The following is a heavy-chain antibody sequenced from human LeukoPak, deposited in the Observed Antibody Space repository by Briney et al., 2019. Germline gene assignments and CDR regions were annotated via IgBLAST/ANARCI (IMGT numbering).Heavy chain of an antibody. CDR2: IHHSGST. Sequence: PSETLSLTCVVSSYSISSGYYWGWIRQPPGKGLEWIGSIHHSGSTYYNPSLKSRVTISVDTSKNQFSLKLNSVTAADTAVYYCARGNHYDFWSGYYYYYMDVWGKGTTVTVSS. CDR3: ARGNHYDFWSGYYYYYMDV. D-gene: IGHD3-3*01. V-gene: IGHV4-38-2*01. J-gene: IGHJ6*03. CDR1: SYSISSGYY.